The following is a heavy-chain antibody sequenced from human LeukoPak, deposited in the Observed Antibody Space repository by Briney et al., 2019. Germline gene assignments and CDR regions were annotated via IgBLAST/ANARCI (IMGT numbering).Heavy chain of an antibody. J-gene: IGHJ3*02. CDR1: GYTFTGYY. V-gene: IGHV1-18*04. Sequence: GASVKVSCKASGYTFTGYYMHWVRQAPGQGLEWMGWISAHNGNTNYAQNLQGRVTMTTDTSTTTAYMELRRLTPDDTAVYYCARGARNSSPDIWGQGTMVTVS. CDR3: ARGARNSSPDI. CDR2: ISAHNGNT. D-gene: IGHD2/OR15-2a*01.